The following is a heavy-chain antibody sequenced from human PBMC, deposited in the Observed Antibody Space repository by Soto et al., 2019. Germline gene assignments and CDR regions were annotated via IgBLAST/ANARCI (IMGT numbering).Heavy chain of an antibody. CDR1: GGSISSGGYY. CDR3: ARAIGRPLYFDY. CDR2: IYYSGST. V-gene: IGHV4-31*02. J-gene: IGHJ4*02. Sequence: SETLSLTCTVSGGSISSGGYYWSWIRQHPGKGLEWIGYIYYSGSTYYNPSLKSRVTISVDTSKNQFSLKLSSVTAADTAVYYCARAIGRPLYFDYWGQGTLVTVSS.